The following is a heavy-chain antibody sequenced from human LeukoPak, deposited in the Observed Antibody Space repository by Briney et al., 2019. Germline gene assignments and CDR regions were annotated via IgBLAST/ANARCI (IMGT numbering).Heavy chain of an antibody. V-gene: IGHV4-39*07. J-gene: IGHJ4*02. Sequence: SETLSLTCSVSGGSISSSTYYWGWIRQPPGKGLEWIASIYYGGSTYYNPSLKSRVTISVDTSKNQFSLKLSSVTAADTAVYYCARTLREQWLVRDYWGQGTLVTVSS. CDR1: GGSISSSTYY. CDR3: ARTLREQWLVRDY. CDR2: IYYGGST. D-gene: IGHD6-19*01.